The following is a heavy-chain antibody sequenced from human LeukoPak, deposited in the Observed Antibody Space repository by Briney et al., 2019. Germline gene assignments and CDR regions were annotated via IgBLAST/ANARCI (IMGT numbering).Heavy chain of an antibody. Sequence: GGSLRLSCAASRFTFNSYAMSWVRQAPGKGLEWVSVIGGSNGITFYVGSVKGRFTISRDKSKNTLYLQMNTLRAEDTAVYYCAKDPVNWGQDSGTFDIWGQGTMVTVSS. V-gene: IGHV3-23*01. J-gene: IGHJ3*02. CDR2: IGGSNGIT. D-gene: IGHD3-16*01. CDR1: RFTFNSYA. CDR3: AKDPVNWGQDSGTFDI.